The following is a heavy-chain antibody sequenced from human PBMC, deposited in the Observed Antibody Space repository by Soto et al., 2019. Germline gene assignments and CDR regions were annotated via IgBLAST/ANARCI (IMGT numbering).Heavy chain of an antibody. V-gene: IGHV3-64*01. J-gene: IGHJ4*02. D-gene: IGHD2-21*02. CDR1: GFTFSSYS. CDR2: ISSNGYRT. Sequence: EVPLVESGGGLVQPGGSLRLSCAASGFTFSSYSMHWVRQAPGKGLEYVSGISSNGYRTYYSNSVKGRFTISRDNSKNTLYLQVCSLRAEDMAVYYCARSGLPFDYWGQGTLVTVSS. CDR3: ARSGLPFDY.